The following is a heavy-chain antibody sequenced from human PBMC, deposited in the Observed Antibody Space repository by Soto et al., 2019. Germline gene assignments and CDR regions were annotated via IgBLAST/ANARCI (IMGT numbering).Heavy chain of an antibody. Sequence: QVQLVESGGGVVQPGRSLRLSCAASGFTFSSYVIHWVRQTPDKGLEWVAFISRDGSNEYYADSVKGRFTKSRDNSKNTLYLEMNSLIAEDTAVYYCARDDEGGSDCDLGYWGQGTLVTVSS. V-gene: IGHV3-30*04. CDR2: ISRDGSNE. J-gene: IGHJ4*02. CDR3: ARDDEGGSDCDLGY. CDR1: GFTFSSYV. D-gene: IGHD1-26*01.